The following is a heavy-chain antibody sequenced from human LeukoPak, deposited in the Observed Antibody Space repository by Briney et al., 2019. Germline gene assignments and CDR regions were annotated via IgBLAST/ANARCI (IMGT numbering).Heavy chain of an antibody. CDR2: ISSYNGNT. V-gene: IGHV1-18*01. J-gene: IGHJ4*02. D-gene: IGHD3-22*01. CDR1: GYTFISYG. CDR3: ASPSYYYDSSGYYYFDY. Sequence: ASVKVSCKASGYTFISYGLSWVRQAPGQGLEWMGWISSYNGNTNYAQKFQGRVTITADESTSTAYMELSSLRSEDTAVYYCASPSYYYDSSGYYYFDYWGQGTLVTVSS.